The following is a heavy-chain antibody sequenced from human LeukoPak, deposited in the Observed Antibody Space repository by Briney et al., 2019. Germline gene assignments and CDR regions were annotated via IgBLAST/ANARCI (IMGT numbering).Heavy chain of an antibody. D-gene: IGHD5-12*01. J-gene: IGHJ4*02. CDR1: GGSFSGYY. CDR2: INHSGTT. V-gene: IGHV4-34*01. Sequence: SETLSLTCAVYGGSFSGYYWSWVRQPPGKGVEWIGEINHSGTTNYHPSLKSRVTISVPTSKNQFSLKLSSVTAAHTAVYYCARGHNIVATTLYHFDYWGQGTLVTVSS. CDR3: ARGHNIVATTLYHFDY.